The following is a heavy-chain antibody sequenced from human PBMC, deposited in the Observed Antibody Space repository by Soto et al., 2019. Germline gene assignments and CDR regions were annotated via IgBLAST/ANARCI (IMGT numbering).Heavy chain of an antibody. CDR1: GCSFSSYY. CDR2: VYYSGST. Sequence: DTLSLTCNISGCSFSSYYWSWIRQPPGKGLEWIGYVYYSGSTNYNPSLKSRVTISVDTSKNQFSLKLNSVTAADTAVYYCATYANYNHYWGQGTLVTVSS. D-gene: IGHD4-4*01. CDR3: ATYANYNHY. V-gene: IGHV4-59*01. J-gene: IGHJ4*02.